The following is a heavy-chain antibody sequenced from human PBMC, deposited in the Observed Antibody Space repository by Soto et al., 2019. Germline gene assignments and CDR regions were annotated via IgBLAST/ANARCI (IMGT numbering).Heavy chain of an antibody. J-gene: IGHJ4*02. Sequence: HGLDLEWLALIYWDDDKRYSPSLKSRLTITKDTSKNQVVLTMTNMDPVDTATYYCAHRADMVARIDWGQGTLVTVSS. CDR3: AHRADMVARID. V-gene: IGHV2-5*02. D-gene: IGHD5-12*01. CDR2: IYWDDDK.